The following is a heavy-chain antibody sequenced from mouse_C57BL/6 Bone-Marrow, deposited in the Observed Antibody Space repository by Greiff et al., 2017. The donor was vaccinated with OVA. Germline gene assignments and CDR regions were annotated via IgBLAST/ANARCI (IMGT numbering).Heavy chain of an antibody. D-gene: IGHD1-1*01. CDR1: GYTFTSYW. CDR2: INPSSGYT. CDR3: ARGYYCSSPPWFAY. J-gene: IGHJ3*01. V-gene: IGHV1-7*01. Sequence: VQLQQSGADLAQPGASVKLSCKASGYTFTSYWMHWVKQRPGQGLEWIGYINPSSGYTKYNQKFKDKATLTADKSSSTAYMQLSSLTYEDSAVYYCARGYYCSSPPWFAYWGQGTLVTVSA.